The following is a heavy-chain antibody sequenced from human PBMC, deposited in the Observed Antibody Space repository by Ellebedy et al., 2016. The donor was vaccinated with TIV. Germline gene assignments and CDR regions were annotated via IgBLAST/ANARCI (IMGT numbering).Heavy chain of an antibody. Sequence: GESLKISCAASAFTFSDYYMSWIRQAPGKGLEWVSSISSSGTTIYYADSVKGRFTISRDNAKNSLYLQMNSLRAEDTAVYYCAREGTDGYNYFDYWGRGTLVTVSS. J-gene: IGHJ4*02. CDR3: AREGTDGYNYFDY. CDR2: ISSSGTTI. CDR1: AFTFSDYY. V-gene: IGHV3-11*01. D-gene: IGHD5-24*01.